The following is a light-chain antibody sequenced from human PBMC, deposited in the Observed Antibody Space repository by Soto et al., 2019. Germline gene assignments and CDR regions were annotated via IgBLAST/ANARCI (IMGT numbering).Light chain of an antibody. V-gene: IGLV4-69*01. CDR3: QTWAAGIPV. CDR1: SGHSRYA. CDR2: FNSDGSH. Sequence: QLVLTQSPSASASLGASVKLTCTLSSGHSRYAIAWHQQQPEKGPRYLMTFNSDGSHSKGDGIPDRFSGSSSGAERYLTISSLQSEDEADYYCQTWAAGIPVFGGGTKLTVL. J-gene: IGLJ2*01.